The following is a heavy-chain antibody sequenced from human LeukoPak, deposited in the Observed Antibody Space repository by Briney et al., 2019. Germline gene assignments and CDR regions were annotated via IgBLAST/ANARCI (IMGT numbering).Heavy chain of an antibody. Sequence: ASVKVSCKASGYTFTGYYMHWVRQAPGQGLEWMGWINPNSGGTNYAQKFQGRVTMTRDTSISTAYMELSRLRSDDTAVYYCARLVVVIRGDWFDPWGQGTLVTVSS. V-gene: IGHV1-2*02. CDR3: ARLVVVIRGDWFDP. D-gene: IGHD3-22*01. J-gene: IGHJ5*02. CDR1: GYTFTGYY. CDR2: INPNSGGT.